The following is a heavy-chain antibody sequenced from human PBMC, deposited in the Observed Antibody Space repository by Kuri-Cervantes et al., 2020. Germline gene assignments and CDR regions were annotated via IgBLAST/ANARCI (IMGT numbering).Heavy chain of an antibody. V-gene: IGHV4-30-4*01. CDR1: GGSISSGDYY. J-gene: IGHJ4*02. Sequence: SETLSLTCTVSGGSISSGDYYWSWIRQPPGKGLEWIGYIYYSGSSYYNPSLPSLRSRLTISVDTSKNQFSLKLSSVTAADTAVYYCASTVTVGTTGYFDYWGQGTLVTVSS. CDR3: ASTVTVGTTGYFDY. D-gene: IGHD1-26*01. CDR2: IYYSGSS.